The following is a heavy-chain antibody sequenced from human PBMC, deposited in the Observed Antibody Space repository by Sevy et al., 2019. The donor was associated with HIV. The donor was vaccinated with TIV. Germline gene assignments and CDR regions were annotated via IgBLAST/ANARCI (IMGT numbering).Heavy chain of an antibody. Sequence: GGSLRLSCAASGFTFSSYWMSWVRQAPWKGLEWVANIKQDGSEKYYVDSVKGRFTISRDNAKNSLYLQMNSLRAKDTAVYYCARDSYSSSKNYYYGMDVWGQGTTVTVSS. CDR2: IKQDGSEK. V-gene: IGHV3-7*01. CDR1: GFTFSSYW. D-gene: IGHD6-13*01. J-gene: IGHJ6*02. CDR3: ARDSYSSSKNYYYGMDV.